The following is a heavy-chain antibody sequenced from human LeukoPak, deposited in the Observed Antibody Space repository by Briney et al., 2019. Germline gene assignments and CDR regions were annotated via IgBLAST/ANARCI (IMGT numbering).Heavy chain of an antibody. Sequence: ASVKVSCKASGYTFTSYGISWVRQAPGQGLEWMGWISAYNGNTNYAQKLQGRVTMTTDTSTSTVYMELSSLRSEDTAVYYCASSWGSNYYMDVWGKGTTVTVSS. CDR2: ISAYNGNT. J-gene: IGHJ6*03. D-gene: IGHD3-16*01. CDR1: GYTFTSYG. V-gene: IGHV1-18*01. CDR3: ASSWGSNYYMDV.